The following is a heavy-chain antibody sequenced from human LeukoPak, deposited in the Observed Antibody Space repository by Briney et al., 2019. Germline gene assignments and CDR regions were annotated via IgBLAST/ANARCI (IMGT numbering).Heavy chain of an antibody. D-gene: IGHD6-19*01. J-gene: IGHJ4*02. CDR2: IKEDGSKE. V-gene: IGHV3-7*01. Sequence: GGSLRLSCAASGFTLSKYWMSWVRQAPGKGLEWLADIKEDGSKEYFVASVKGRFTISRDNTKNSVYLQMNSLRAEDTAVYYCARDFGDSSGWYNDYWGQGTLVIVSS. CDR3: ARDFGDSSGWYNDY. CDR1: GFTLSKYW.